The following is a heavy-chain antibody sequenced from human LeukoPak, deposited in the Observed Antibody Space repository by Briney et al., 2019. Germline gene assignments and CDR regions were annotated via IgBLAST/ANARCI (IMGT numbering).Heavy chain of an antibody. J-gene: IGHJ4*02. CDR2: IYSGGST. V-gene: IGHV3-53*01. D-gene: IGHD5-18*01. CDR3: ARGLRGYKYGSDY. CDR1: GFTVSNNY. Sequence: PGGSLRPSCAASGFTVSNNYMSWVRQAPGKGLEWVSLIYSGGSTYYADSVKGRFTISRDNSMNTLYLQMNSLRAEDTAMYYCARGLRGYKYGSDYWGQGTLVTVSS.